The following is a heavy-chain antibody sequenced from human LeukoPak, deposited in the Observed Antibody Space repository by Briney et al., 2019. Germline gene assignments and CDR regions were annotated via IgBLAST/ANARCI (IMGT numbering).Heavy chain of an antibody. D-gene: IGHD5-18*01. CDR2: IYYSGST. V-gene: IGHV4-59*01. CDR1: GGSISSYY. CDR3: ARKSLYSYGYFFDY. Sequence: SETLSLTCSVSGGSISSYYWSWIRQPPGKGLEWIGYIYYSGSTNYNPSLKSRVTISVDTSKNQFSLKLSSVTAADTAVYYCARKSLYSYGYFFDYWGQGTLVTVSS. J-gene: IGHJ4*02.